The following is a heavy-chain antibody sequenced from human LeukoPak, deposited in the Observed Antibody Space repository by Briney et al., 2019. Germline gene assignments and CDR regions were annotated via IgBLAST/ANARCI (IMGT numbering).Heavy chain of an antibody. V-gene: IGHV1-2*02. CDR2: INPNSGGT. Sequence: GASVKVSCKASGYTFTGYYMHWVRQAPGQGLEWMGWINPNSGGTNYAQKFQGRVTMTRDTSISTAYMELSRLRSDDTAVYYCSLGAVAGSSSFDYWGQGTLVTVSS. CDR1: GYTFTGYY. CDR3: SLGAVAGSSSFDY. D-gene: IGHD6-19*01. J-gene: IGHJ4*02.